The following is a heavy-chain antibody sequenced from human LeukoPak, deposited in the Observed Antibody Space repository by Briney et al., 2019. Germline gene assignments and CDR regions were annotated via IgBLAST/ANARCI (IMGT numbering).Heavy chain of an antibody. Sequence: SETLSLTCTVSGGSISSYHWSWIRQPAGKGLEWIGRIYTSGSTNYNPSLKSRVTMSVDTSKNQFSLKLSSVTAADTAVYYCARGDVDTAIDDAFDIWGQGTMVTVSS. CDR2: IYTSGST. J-gene: IGHJ3*02. D-gene: IGHD5-18*01. V-gene: IGHV4-4*07. CDR1: GGSISSYH. CDR3: ARGDVDTAIDDAFDI.